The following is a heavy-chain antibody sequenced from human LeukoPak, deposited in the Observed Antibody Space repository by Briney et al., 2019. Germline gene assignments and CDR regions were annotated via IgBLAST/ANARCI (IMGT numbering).Heavy chain of an antibody. J-gene: IGHJ4*02. CDR2: ISGSGGST. D-gene: IGHD3-22*01. Sequence: GGSLRLSCEASGFTFRSYAMSWVRQAPGKGLEWVSAISGSGGSTYYADSVKGRFTISRDNAKNSLYLQMNSLRAEDTAVYYCAREKAYYYDSSGYPDYWGQGTLVTVSS. CDR3: AREKAYYYDSSGYPDY. CDR1: GFTFRSYA. V-gene: IGHV3-23*01.